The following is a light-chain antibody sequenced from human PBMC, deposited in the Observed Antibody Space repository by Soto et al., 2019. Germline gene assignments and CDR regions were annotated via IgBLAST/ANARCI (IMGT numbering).Light chain of an antibody. CDR1: RSVSSY. CDR3: QQRSNWPPGWT. Sequence: EIKSTQAQTTQTLSPARTATQACRPTRSVSSYLARYQQKPGQSPRLLIYDASNWATGIPARFSGSGSGTDFTLTISSLVPEDFAVYDCQQRSNWPPGWTFGQGTKV. J-gene: IGKJ1*01. V-gene: IGKV3-11*01. CDR2: DAS.